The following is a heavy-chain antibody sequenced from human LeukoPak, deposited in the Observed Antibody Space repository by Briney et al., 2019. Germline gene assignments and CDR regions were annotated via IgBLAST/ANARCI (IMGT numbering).Heavy chain of an antibody. V-gene: IGHV3-20*04. D-gene: IGHD3-3*01. CDR1: GFTFDDYA. CDR2: INWNGGST. J-gene: IGHJ4*02. Sequence: PGGSLRLSCAASGFTFDDYAMHWVRQAPGKGLEWVSSINWNGGSTGYADSVKGRFTISRDNAKNSLYLQMNSLRAEDTALYYCARWGSGYNLFDYWGQGILVTVSS. CDR3: ARWGSGYNLFDY.